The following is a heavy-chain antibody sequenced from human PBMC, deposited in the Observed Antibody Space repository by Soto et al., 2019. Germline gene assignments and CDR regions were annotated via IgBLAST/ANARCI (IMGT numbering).Heavy chain of an antibody. Sequence: SETLSLTCTVSGGSISSYYWSWIRQPPGKGLEWIGYIYYSGSTNYNPSLKSRVTISVDTPKNQFSLKLSSVTAADTAVYYCARTHSSSWFRYFDYWGQGTLVTVSS. D-gene: IGHD6-13*01. CDR1: GGSISSYY. V-gene: IGHV4-59*01. J-gene: IGHJ4*02. CDR3: ARTHSSSWFRYFDY. CDR2: IYYSGST.